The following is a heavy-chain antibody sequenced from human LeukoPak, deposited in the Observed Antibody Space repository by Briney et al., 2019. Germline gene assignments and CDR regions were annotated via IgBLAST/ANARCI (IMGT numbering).Heavy chain of an antibody. CDR1: GGSISSGGYS. CDR3: ARDRASYGSGSYYSFGWFDP. J-gene: IGHJ5*02. V-gene: IGHV4-30-2*01. Sequence: PSQTLSLTCAVSGGSISSGGYSWSWIRQPPGKGLEWLGYVYHSGSTYYNPSLKSRVTISVDRSKNQFSLKLSSVTAADTAVYYCARDRASYGSGSYYSFGWFDPWGQGTLVTVSS. D-gene: IGHD3-10*01. CDR2: VYHSGST.